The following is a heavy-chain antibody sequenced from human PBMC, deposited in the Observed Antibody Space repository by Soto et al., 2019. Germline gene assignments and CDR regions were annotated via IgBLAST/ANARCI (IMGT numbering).Heavy chain of an antibody. CDR3: ARDAPGAAPY. D-gene: IGHD6-13*01. CDR2: INYRGTT. CDR1: NGSISNPIYY. Sequence: SETLSLTCSVSNGSISNPIYYWAWIRQHPEKGLEWMGYINYRGTTNYNPALKSRILISIDTSKNQFSLRLTSVTAADTAVYYCARDAPGAAPYWGQGTLVTVSS. J-gene: IGHJ4*02. V-gene: IGHV4-31*03.